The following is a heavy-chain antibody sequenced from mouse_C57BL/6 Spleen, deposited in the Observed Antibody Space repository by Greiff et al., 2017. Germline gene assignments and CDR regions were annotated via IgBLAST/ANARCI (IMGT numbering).Heavy chain of an antibody. D-gene: IGHD2-4*01. CDR1: GYSFTGYF. Sequence: VHVKQSGPELVKPGDSVKISCKASGYSFTGYFMNWVMQSHGKSLEWIGRINPYNGDTFYNEKFKGKAKLTVDKSSSTAHMALRSLTSEDSAVYYCARRGIWSYDYDGGFDYWGQGTTLTVSS. CDR2: INPYNGDT. V-gene: IGHV1-20*01. J-gene: IGHJ2*01. CDR3: ARRGIWSYDYDGGFDY.